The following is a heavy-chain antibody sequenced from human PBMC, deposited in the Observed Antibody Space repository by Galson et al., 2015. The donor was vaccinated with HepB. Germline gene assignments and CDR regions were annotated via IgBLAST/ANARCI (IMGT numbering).Heavy chain of an antibody. D-gene: IGHD2-2*01. V-gene: IGHV1-18*04. CDR1: NYIFTNFG. CDR2: ISGYNDYK. J-gene: IGHJ4*02. Sequence: SVKVSCKASNYIFTNFGITWVRQAPGQGPEWMGWISGYNDYKGYAQKFQDRVTMTTDTSTSTAYMVLTSLTYDDTAVYYCARARYSTSPLDYWGQGALVTVSS. CDR3: ARARYSTSPLDY.